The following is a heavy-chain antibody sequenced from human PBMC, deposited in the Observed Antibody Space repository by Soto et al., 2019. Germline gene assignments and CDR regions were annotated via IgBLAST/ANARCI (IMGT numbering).Heavy chain of an antibody. V-gene: IGHV1-24*01. CDR1: GYTLTELS. CDR3: ATDNRYYYGSGSYWQSDY. D-gene: IGHD3-10*01. J-gene: IGHJ4*02. Sequence: GSVKVSCKVSGYTLTELSMHWVRQAPGKGLEWMGGFDPEDGETIYAQKFQGRVTMTEDTSTDTAYMELSSLRSEDTAVYYCATDNRYYYGSGSYWQSDYWGQGTLVTVSS. CDR2: FDPEDGET.